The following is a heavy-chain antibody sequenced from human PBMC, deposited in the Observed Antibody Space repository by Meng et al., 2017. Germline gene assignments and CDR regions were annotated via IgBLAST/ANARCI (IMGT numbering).Heavy chain of an antibody. CDR2: INHSGST. CDR3: ARELKEQSFAWGY. V-gene: IGHV4-34*01. D-gene: IGHD3-16*01. CDR1: GGAFSGYY. Sequence: QVQVQQWGAGLLKPSETLSLTRPVYGGAFSGYYWSWIRQPPGKGLEWIGEINHSGSTNYNPSLKSRVTISVDTSKNQFSLKLSSVTAADTAVYYCARELKEQSFAWGYWGQGTLVTVSS. J-gene: IGHJ4*02.